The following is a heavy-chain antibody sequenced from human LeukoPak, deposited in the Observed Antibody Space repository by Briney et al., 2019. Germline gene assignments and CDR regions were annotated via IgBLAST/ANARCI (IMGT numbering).Heavy chain of an antibody. J-gene: IGHJ4*02. Sequence: GGSLRLSCAASGFAVRTNYMSWVRQAPGKGLEWVSVIHDDGNTYYADSVRGRFTISRDTSKNTLYLQMNSLRAEDTAVYYCARERNTIVTTSYYFDYWGQGTLVTVSS. CDR1: GFAVRTNY. CDR2: IHDDGNT. D-gene: IGHD5-12*01. V-gene: IGHV3-53*01. CDR3: ARERNTIVTTSYYFDY.